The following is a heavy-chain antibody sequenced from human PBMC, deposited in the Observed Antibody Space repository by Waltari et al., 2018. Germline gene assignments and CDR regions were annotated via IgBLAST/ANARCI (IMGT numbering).Heavy chain of an antibody. D-gene: IGHD3-10*01. Sequence: EVQLVESGGGLVQPGGSLRLSCAASGFTFSSYEMNWVRQAPGKGLEWVSYISSSGSTIYYADSVKGRFTIARDNAKNSLYRQMNSLRAEDTAVYYCARQDITMVRGVIVGLDAFDIWGQGTMVTVSS. J-gene: IGHJ3*02. CDR3: ARQDITMVRGVIVGLDAFDI. V-gene: IGHV3-48*03. CDR1: GFTFSSYE. CDR2: ISSSGSTI.